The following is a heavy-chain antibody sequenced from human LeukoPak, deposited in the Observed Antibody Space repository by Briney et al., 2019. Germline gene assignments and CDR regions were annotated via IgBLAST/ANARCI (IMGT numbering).Heavy chain of an antibody. J-gene: IGHJ2*01. Sequence: GGSLRLSCAASGFTFDDYAMHWVRQAPGKGLEWVSGISWNSGSIGYADSVKGRFTISRDNAKNSLYLQMNSLRAEDTALYYCAKDPRITMIVVVTPWYFDLWGRGTLVTVSS. CDR3: AKDPRITMIVVVTPWYFDL. D-gene: IGHD3-22*01. CDR1: GFTFDDYA. CDR2: ISWNSGSI. V-gene: IGHV3-9*01.